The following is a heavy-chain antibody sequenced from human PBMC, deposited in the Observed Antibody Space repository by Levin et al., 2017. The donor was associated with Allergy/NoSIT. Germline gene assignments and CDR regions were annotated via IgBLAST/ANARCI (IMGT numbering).Heavy chain of an antibody. Sequence: PGGSLRLSCVASGFTFSSNWMHWVRQSPGKGLVWVSRINSDGSSTNYADSVKGRFTISRDNAKNTLYLQINSLRAEDTAVYYCARQSGSSSGYAFDIWGQGTMVTVSS. CDR3: ARQSGSSSGYAFDI. V-gene: IGHV3-74*01. CDR1: GFTFSSNW. D-gene: IGHD6-13*01. J-gene: IGHJ3*02. CDR2: INSDGSST.